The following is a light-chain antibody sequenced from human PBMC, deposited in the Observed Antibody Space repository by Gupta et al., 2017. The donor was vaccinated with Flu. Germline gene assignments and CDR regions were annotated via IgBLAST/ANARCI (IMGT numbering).Light chain of an antibody. V-gene: IGLV1-40*01. J-gene: IGLJ1*01. Sequence: QSVLTQPPSEAGAPGQWVTIFSTGSSSDIGAGYDVHWYQQLPGTAPKLLIYVNSNRPSGFPDRFSGSKSGTSAAVAITGLLAADEADYYCQSYYSSRSGYVFGTGTKVTVL. CDR2: VNS. CDR1: SSDIGAGYD. CDR3: QSYYSSRSGYV.